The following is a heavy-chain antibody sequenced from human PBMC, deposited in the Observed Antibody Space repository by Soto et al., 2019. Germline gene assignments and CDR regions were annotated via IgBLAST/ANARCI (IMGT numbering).Heavy chain of an antibody. CDR1: GYTFTSYA. CDR3: ARGNCSGGSCYAAPYYYGKDV. CDR2: INAGNGNT. Sequence: QVQLVQSGAEVKKPGASVKVSCKASGYTFTSYAMHWVRQAPGQRLEWMGWINAGNGNTKYSQKFQGRVTITRDTSASTAYIELSSLRSEDTAVYYCARGNCSGGSCYAAPYYYGKDVRGQGTTVTVSS. J-gene: IGHJ6*02. V-gene: IGHV1-3*01. D-gene: IGHD2-15*01.